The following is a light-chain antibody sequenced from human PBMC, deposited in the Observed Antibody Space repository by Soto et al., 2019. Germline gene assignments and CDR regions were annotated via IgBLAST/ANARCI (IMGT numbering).Light chain of an antibody. V-gene: IGLV1-51*01. CDR2: DNN. CDR1: SSNIGNNY. J-gene: IGLJ1*01. CDR3: GTWDSSLSASYV. Sequence: QSVLTQPPSVSAAPGQKGTISCSGSSSNIGNNYVSWYQQLPGTAPKLLIYDNNKRPSGIPDRFSGSKSGTSATLGITGLPTGDEADYYCGTWDSSLSASYVFGTGTKVTVL.